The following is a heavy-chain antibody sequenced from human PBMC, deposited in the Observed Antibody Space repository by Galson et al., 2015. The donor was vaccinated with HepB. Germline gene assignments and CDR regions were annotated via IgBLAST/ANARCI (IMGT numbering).Heavy chain of an antibody. CDR2: ITKSSSTL. J-gene: IGHJ4*02. CDR3: ARDNEGQDGDY. Sequence: SLRLSCAASGFTFSTYSMHWVRQAPGKGLEWIAYITKSSSTLFYADSVKGRFTISRDNAKNSLYLQMNSLRHEDTALYYCARDNEGQDGDYWGQGTLVTVSS. V-gene: IGHV3-48*02. CDR1: GFTFSTYS. D-gene: IGHD1-1*01.